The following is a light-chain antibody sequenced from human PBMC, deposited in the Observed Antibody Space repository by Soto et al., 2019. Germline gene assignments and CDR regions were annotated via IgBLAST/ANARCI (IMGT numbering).Light chain of an antibody. CDR3: QQYTTYPYT. CDR2: DAS. V-gene: IGKV1-5*01. CDR1: QSVTNW. Sequence: DIQMTQSPSTLSASVGDRVTITCRASQSVTNWLAWYQQKPGKAPNLLIYDASRLQSGIPSRFSDSGSGTEFTLTISSLQPDDFATYYCQQYTTYPYTFGQGTKLEIK. J-gene: IGKJ2*01.